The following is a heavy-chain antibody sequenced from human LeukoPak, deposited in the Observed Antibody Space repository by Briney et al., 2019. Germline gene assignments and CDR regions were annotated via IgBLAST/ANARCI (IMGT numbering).Heavy chain of an antibody. V-gene: IGHV3-74*01. CDR3: ARKYYYSSRIDY. CDR2: ISTDGSNT. Sequence: GGSLRLSCAASGFTFSDYYMSWIRQAPGKGLEWVSRISTDGSNTNYADSVKGRFTISRDNAKNTVYLQMKSLRAEDTAVYYCARKYYYSSRIDYWGQGTLVTVSS. D-gene: IGHD3-10*01. CDR1: GFTFSDYY. J-gene: IGHJ4*02.